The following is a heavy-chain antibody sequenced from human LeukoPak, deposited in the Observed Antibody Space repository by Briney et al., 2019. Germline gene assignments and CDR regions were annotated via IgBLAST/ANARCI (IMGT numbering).Heavy chain of an antibody. CDR3: ARDAIDGGYYMDV. CDR1: GGSITSHY. D-gene: IGHD2-15*01. J-gene: IGHJ6*03. Sequence: SETLSLTCTVSGGSITSHYWSWIRQPPGKGLEWIGYMYYSGFSNYNPFLKSRVTISIDTSKNQFSPKLSSVTAADTAVYYCARDAIDGGYYMDVWGRGTTVTVSS. V-gene: IGHV4-59*11. CDR2: MYYSGFS.